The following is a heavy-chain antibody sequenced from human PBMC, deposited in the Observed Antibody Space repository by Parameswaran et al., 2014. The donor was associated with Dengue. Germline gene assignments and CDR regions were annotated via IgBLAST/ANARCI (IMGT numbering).Heavy chain of an antibody. CDR2: ISSSSSYI. Sequence: WIRQPPGKGLEWVSSISSSSSYIYYADSVKGRFTISRDNAKNSLYLQMNSLRAEDTAVYYCASNGNYYYYYMDVWGKGTTVTVSS. J-gene: IGHJ6*03. D-gene: IGHD1-14*01. V-gene: IGHV3-21*03. CDR3: ASNGNYYYYYMDV.